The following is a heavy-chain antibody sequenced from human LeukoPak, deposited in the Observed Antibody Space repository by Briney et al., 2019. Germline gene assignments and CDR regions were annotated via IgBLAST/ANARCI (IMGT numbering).Heavy chain of an antibody. D-gene: IGHD3-9*01. Sequence: GGSLRLSCAASGFTFRTYAMSWVREGPGKGLEWVSGISGSGGSTYYSSSVKRRFTISIDNSNNTLYLQINRLRAYDTAVYYFAKDGAFYHILPHYWGQGTLVTVSS. CDR1: GFTFRTYA. J-gene: IGHJ4*02. V-gene: IGHV3-23*01. CDR2: ISGSGGST. CDR3: AKDGAFYHILPHY.